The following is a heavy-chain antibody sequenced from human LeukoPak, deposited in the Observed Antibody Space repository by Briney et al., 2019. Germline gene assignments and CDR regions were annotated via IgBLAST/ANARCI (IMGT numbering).Heavy chain of an antibody. CDR1: GYTFTSYG. CDR3: ARVDGIAAASIFDY. CDR2: ISAYNGNT. D-gene: IGHD6-13*01. J-gene: IGHJ4*02. V-gene: IGHV1-18*01. Sequence: ASVKVSCKASGYTFTSYGISGVRQAPGQGREGMGWISAYNGNTNYAQKLQGRVTMTTDTSTSTAYMELRSLRSDDTAVYYCARVDGIAAASIFDYWGQGTLVTVSS.